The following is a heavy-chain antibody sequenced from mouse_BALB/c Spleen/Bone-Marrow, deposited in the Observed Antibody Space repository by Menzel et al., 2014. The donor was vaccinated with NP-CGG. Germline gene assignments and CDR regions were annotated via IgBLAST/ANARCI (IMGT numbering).Heavy chain of an antibody. CDR1: GYSFTGYN. Sequence: VQLKQSGPELEKPGASVKISCKASGYSFTGYNMNWVKQSNGKGLEWIGNIDPHYGGTSYNQKFKDKATLTVDKSSNTAYMQLKSLTSEDSAIYYCASYGNSFGYWGQGTLVTVSA. J-gene: IGHJ3*01. CDR2: IDPHYGGT. D-gene: IGHD2-1*01. CDR3: ASYGNSFGY. V-gene: IGHV1-39*01.